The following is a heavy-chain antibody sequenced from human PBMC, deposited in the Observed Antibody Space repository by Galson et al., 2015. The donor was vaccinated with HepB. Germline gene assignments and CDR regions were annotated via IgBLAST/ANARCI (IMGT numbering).Heavy chain of an antibody. CDR1: GYTFIVYH. J-gene: IGHJ6*02. V-gene: IGHV1-2*02. D-gene: IGHD2-8*01. Sequence: SVKVSCKASGYTFIVYHVHWVRQAPGQGLEWMGWINPKNGGTIYAQKFQDRVTMTSDTSTSTVYMELSRLRSDDAAVYYCARDEWQLGGMDVWGQGTTVTVSS. CDR2: INPKNGGT. CDR3: ARDEWQLGGMDV.